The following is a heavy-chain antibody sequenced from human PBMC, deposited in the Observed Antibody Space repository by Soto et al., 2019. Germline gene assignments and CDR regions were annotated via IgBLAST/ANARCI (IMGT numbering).Heavy chain of an antibody. Sequence: QVQLVESGGGVVQPGRSLRLSCAASGFTFSSYGMHWVRQSPGKGLGWVAVIWYDGSNKYYADSVKGRFTISGDNSKITLYMKMNRLRAADTAVYYCARWGIAAGDYWRQGTLVTVSS. CDR3: ARWGIAAGDY. CDR2: IWYDGSNK. J-gene: IGHJ4*02. V-gene: IGHV3-33*01. D-gene: IGHD6-13*01. CDR1: GFTFSSYG.